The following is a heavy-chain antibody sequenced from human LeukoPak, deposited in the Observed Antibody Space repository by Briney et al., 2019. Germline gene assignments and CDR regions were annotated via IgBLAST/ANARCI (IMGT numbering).Heavy chain of an antibody. J-gene: IGHJ4*02. CDR2: IYPGDSTT. D-gene: IGHD2-15*01. V-gene: IGHV5-51*01. CDR3: ARRYCGGGSCYDY. Sequence: GESLKISCKGSGYSFTTYWIGWVRQMPGKGLEWMGIIYPGDSTTRYSPSFQGQVTISADKSIGTAYLQWSSLKASDTAMYYCARRYCGGGSCYDYWGQGTLVTVSS. CDR1: GYSFTTYW.